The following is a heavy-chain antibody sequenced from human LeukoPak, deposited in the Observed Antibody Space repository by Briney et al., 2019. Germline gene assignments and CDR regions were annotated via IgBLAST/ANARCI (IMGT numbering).Heavy chain of an antibody. Sequence: PGGSLRLSCAASGFTFNNYNMNWVRQAPGRGLEWVSYISSSSSAMHYADSVKGRFAISRDNVKNSLFLQMNSLRAEDTAVYYCATIYGDYGYWGQGTLVTVSS. CDR1: GFTFNNYN. CDR2: ISSSSSAM. CDR3: ATIYGDYGY. J-gene: IGHJ4*02. V-gene: IGHV3-48*01. D-gene: IGHD4-17*01.